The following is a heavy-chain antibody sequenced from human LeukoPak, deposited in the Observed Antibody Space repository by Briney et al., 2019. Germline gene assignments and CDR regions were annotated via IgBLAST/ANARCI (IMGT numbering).Heavy chain of an antibody. CDR1: GGSISSGSYY. Sequence: SETLSLTCTVSGGSISSGSYYWSWIRQPAGKGLEWIGRIYTSGSTNYNPSLKSRVTISVDTSKNQFSLKLSSVTAADTAVYYCARIKLLGPYYYYYYMDVWGKGTTVTVSS. J-gene: IGHJ6*03. CDR2: IYTSGST. V-gene: IGHV4-61*02. CDR3: ARIKLLGPYYYYYYMDV. D-gene: IGHD1-7*01.